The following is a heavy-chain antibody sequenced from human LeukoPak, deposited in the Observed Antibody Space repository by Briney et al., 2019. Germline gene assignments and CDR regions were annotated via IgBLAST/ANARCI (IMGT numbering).Heavy chain of an antibody. CDR1: GFSFSSYS. Sequence: GGSLRLSCAASGFSFSSYSMSWVRQAPGKGLEWVSFISRSSSGIYHADSVKGRFTISRDNAKDSLYLQMNSLRAEDTAVYYCARDLPAAVDWGQGTLVTVSS. CDR3: ARDLPAAVD. V-gene: IGHV3-21*01. J-gene: IGHJ4*02. CDR2: ISRSSSGI. D-gene: IGHD2-2*01.